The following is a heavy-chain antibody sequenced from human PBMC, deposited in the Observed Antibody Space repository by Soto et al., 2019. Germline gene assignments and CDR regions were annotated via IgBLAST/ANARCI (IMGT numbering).Heavy chain of an antibody. CDR3: ARDKITGLFDS. CDR2: INHSGST. D-gene: IGHD2-8*02. J-gene: IGHJ4*02. Sequence: PSETLSLTCAVYGGSFSGYYWSWIRQPPGKGLEWIGEINHSGSTNYNPSLKSRVTISVDTSKNQFSLKLTSVTAADTAVYYCARDKITGLFDSWGQGTLVTVSS. CDR1: GGSFSGYY. V-gene: IGHV4-34*01.